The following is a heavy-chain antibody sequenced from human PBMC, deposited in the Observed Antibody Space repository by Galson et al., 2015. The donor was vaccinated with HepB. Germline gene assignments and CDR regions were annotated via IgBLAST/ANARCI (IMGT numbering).Heavy chain of an antibody. CDR3: AREIVAVPGRNSDAFDI. CDR2: ISSDGNTI. Sequence: SLRLSCAASGFTFSSYWIHCVRQAPGKGLVWVSRISSDGNTIDYADSVKGRFTISRDNAKNTVYLQMNSLTAEDTALYYCAREIVAVPGRNSDAFDIWGQGTMVTVSS. J-gene: IGHJ3*02. D-gene: IGHD6-19*01. V-gene: IGHV3-74*01. CDR1: GFTFSSYW.